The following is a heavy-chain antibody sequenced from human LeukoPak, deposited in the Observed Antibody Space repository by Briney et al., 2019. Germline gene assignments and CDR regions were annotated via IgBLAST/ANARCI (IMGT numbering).Heavy chain of an antibody. V-gene: IGHV1-18*01. CDR2: ISAYNGNT. CDR1: GYTFTSYG. D-gene: IGHD2-21*02. Sequence: ASVKVSCKASGYTFTSYGISWVRQAPGQGLEWMGWISAYNGNTNYAQKLQGRVTMTTDTSTSTAYMELRSLRSDDTAVYYCARDLVEASYCGGDCYTFDYWGQGTLVTVSS. CDR3: ARDLVEASYCGGDCYTFDY. J-gene: IGHJ4*02.